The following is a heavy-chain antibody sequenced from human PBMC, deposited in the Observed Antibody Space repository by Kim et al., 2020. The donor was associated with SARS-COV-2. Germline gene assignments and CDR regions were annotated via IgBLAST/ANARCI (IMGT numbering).Heavy chain of an antibody. CDR2: IYYSGST. CDR1: CGSISSSSYY. Sequence: SETLSLTCTVSCGSISSSSYYWGWIRQPPGKGLEWIGSIYYSGSTYYNPSLKSRVTISVDTSKNQFSLKLSSVTAADTAVYYCARHPDYYENGFDPWGQGTLVTVSS. J-gene: IGHJ5*02. V-gene: IGHV4-39*01. CDR3: ARHPDYYENGFDP. D-gene: IGHD3-22*01.